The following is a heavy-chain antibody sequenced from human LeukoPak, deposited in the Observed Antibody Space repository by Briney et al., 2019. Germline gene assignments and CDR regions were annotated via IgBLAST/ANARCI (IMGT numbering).Heavy chain of an antibody. CDR3: ARDSDYYYGMDV. V-gene: IGHV4-4*07. CDR2: IYTSGST. CDR1: GGSISSYY. Sequence: SETLSLTCTASGGSISSYYWSWIRQPAGKGLDWIGRIYTSGSTNYNPSLKSRVTMSVDTSKNQFSLKLSSVTAADTAVYYCARDSDYYYGMDVWGQGTTVTVSS. J-gene: IGHJ6*02.